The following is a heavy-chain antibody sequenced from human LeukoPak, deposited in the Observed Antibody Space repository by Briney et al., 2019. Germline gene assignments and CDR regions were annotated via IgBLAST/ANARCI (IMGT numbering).Heavy chain of an antibody. CDR2: ITGSDDKT. Sequence: GGSLRLSCAASGFTFSGSAMTWVRQAPGKGLQWVSTITGSDDKTYYADSVKGRFTISRDFSKNMVHLHTNSLRVEDTAIYYCAKGPQLYSGYHPDYWGQGTLVTVSS. CDR1: GFTFSGSA. CDR3: AKGPQLYSGYHPDY. J-gene: IGHJ4*02. D-gene: IGHD5-12*01. V-gene: IGHV3-23*01.